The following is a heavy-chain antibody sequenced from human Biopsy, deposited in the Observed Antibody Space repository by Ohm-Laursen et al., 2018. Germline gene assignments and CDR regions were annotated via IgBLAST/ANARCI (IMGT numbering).Heavy chain of an antibody. CDR1: GYTFTDSY. CDR3: ARGGLNYWYFDL. CDR2: INPNSGGT. J-gene: IGHJ2*01. Sequence: SSVKVSCKASGYTFTDSYMHWVRQAPGQGLEWMGWINPNSGGTNYAQKFQGRVTMTRDTSMSTAYMELNRLRTDDTAVYYCARGGLNYWYFDLWGRGTLVTVSS. V-gene: IGHV1-2*02. D-gene: IGHD1-26*01.